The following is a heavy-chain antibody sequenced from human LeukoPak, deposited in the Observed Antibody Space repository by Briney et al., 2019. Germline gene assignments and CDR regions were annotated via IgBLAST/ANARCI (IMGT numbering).Heavy chain of an antibody. CDR1: GYTFTGYY. Sequence: ASVKVSCKASGYTFTGYYMHWVRQAPGQGLEWMGWINPNSGGTNYAQKFQGRVTMTRDTSISTAYMELSRLRSDDTAVYCCARDYCSGGSCYGRPYGMDVWGQGTTVTVSS. V-gene: IGHV1-2*02. CDR2: INPNSGGT. J-gene: IGHJ6*02. D-gene: IGHD2-15*01. CDR3: ARDYCSGGSCYGRPYGMDV.